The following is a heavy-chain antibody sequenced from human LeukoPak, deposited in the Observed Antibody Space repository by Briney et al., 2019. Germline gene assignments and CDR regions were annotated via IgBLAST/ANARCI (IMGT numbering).Heavy chain of an antibody. CDR1: EYTFTAYY. Sequence: GASVKVSCKASEYTFTAYYMHWVRQAPGQGLEWMGIINPSGGSTSYAQKFQGRVTMTRDTSTSTVYMELSSLRSEDTAVYYCAREGYCSGGSCYYFDYWGQGTLVTVSS. CDR2: INPSGGST. CDR3: AREGYCSGGSCYYFDY. V-gene: IGHV1-46*01. D-gene: IGHD2-15*01. J-gene: IGHJ4*02.